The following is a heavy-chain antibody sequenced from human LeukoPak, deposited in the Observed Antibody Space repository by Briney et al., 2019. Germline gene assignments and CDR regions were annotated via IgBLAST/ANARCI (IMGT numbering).Heavy chain of an antibody. D-gene: IGHD5-18*01. CDR3: ARGRGYSYGFRY. CDR1: GGSFSGYY. J-gene: IGHJ4*02. Sequence: KPSETLSLTCAVYGGSFSGYYWSWIRQPPGKGLEWMGEINHSGSTNYNPSLKSRVTISVDTSKNQFSLKLSSVTAADTAVYYCARGRGYSYGFRYWGQGTLVTVSS. CDR2: INHSGST. V-gene: IGHV4-34*01.